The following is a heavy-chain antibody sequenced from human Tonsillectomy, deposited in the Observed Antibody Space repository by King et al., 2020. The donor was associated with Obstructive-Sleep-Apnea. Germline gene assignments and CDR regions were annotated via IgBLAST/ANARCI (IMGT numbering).Heavy chain of an antibody. J-gene: IGHJ4*02. CDR2: IYYSGST. CDR3: ARQDAYYYDSSGYIADYFDY. Sequence: QLQESGPGLVKPSETLSLTCTVSVGSISSSSYYWGWIRQPPGKGLEWIGSIYYSGSTYYNPSLKCRVTISVYTSNNQFSLKLSSVTAAATAVYYCARQDAYYYDSSGYIADYFDYWGQGTLVTVSS. CDR1: VGSISSSSYY. D-gene: IGHD3-22*01. V-gene: IGHV4-39*01.